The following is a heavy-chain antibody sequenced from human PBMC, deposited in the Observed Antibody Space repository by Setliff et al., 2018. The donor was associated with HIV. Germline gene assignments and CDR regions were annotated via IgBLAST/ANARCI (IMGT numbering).Heavy chain of an antibody. Sequence: PSETLSLTCTVSSGSISSGTYYWSWIRQYPGKGLEWIGYIDYSGSAFYNPSLKSRITISRDTSKNQFSPKMNSVTAADTAVYYCAREGKTALVTKYFDYWGHGKLVTVSS. J-gene: IGHJ4*01. D-gene: IGHD5-18*01. CDR3: AREGKTALVTKYFDY. CDR2: IDYSGSA. CDR1: SGSISSGTYY. V-gene: IGHV4-31*03.